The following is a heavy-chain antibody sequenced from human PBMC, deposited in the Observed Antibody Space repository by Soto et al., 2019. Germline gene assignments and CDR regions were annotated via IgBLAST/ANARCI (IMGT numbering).Heavy chain of an antibody. CDR3: ATPRHYFGSGSYYSYTDY. CDR2: INAANGNT. J-gene: IGHJ4*02. CDR1: GYTFTNNA. V-gene: IGHV1-3*01. D-gene: IGHD3-10*01. Sequence: GASVKVSCKASGYTFTNNAIHWVRQAPGQRLEWMGWINAANGNTKYSQKFQGRVTITRDTSASTAYMELSSLRSEDTAVYYCATPRHYFGSGSYYSYTDYWGQGTLVTVSS.